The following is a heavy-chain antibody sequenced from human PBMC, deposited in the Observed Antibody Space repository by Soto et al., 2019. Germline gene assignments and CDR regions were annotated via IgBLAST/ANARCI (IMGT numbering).Heavy chain of an antibody. CDR2: ISGSGGST. CDR1: GFTFSSYA. V-gene: IGHV3-23*01. CDR3: AKGYYYGSGSYYPLTPFDY. Sequence: GGSLRLSCAASGFTFSSYAMSWVRQAPGKGLEWVSAISGSGGSTYYADSVKGRFTISRDNSKNTLYLQMNSLRAEDTAVYYCAKGYYYGSGSYYPLTPFDYWGQGTLVTVSS. D-gene: IGHD3-10*01. J-gene: IGHJ4*02.